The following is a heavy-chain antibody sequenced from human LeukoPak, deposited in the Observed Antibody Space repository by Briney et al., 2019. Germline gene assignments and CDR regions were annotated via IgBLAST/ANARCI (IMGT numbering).Heavy chain of an antibody. J-gene: IGHJ4*02. V-gene: IGHV4-59*01. CDR1: GGSISSYY. Sequence: SGTLSLTCTVSGGSISSYYWSWIRQPPGKGLEWIGYIYYSGGTNYNPSLKSRVTISVDTSKNQFSLKLSSVTAADTAVYYCARRRSITIFGVVLFYFDYWGQGTLVTVSS. CDR2: IYYSGGT. D-gene: IGHD3-3*01. CDR3: ARRRSITIFGVVLFYFDY.